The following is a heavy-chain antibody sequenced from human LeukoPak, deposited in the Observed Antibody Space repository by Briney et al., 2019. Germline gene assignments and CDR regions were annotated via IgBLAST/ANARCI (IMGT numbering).Heavy chain of an antibody. D-gene: IGHD3-10*01. CDR3: AREVLVRHNWFDP. CDR2: IKQDGSEK. V-gene: IGHV3-7*01. J-gene: IGHJ5*02. Sequence: GGSLRLSCAASGFTFSSYWMSWVRQAPGKGPEWVANIKQDGSEKYYVDSVKGRFTISRDNAKNSLYLQMNSLRAEDTAVYYCAREVLVRHNWFDPWGQGTLVTVSS. CDR1: GFTFSSYW.